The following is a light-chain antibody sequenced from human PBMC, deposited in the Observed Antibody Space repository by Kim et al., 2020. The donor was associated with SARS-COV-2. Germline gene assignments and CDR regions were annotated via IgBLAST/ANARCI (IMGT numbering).Light chain of an antibody. CDR1: QSISSW. J-gene: IGKJ1*01. CDR3: QQYNSYSEWP. CDR2: KAS. Sequence: DIQMTQSPSTLSASVGDRVTITCRASQSISSWLAWYQQKPGKAPKILIYKASSLESGVPSRFSGSGSGTEFTLTISSLQPDDFATYYCQQYNSYSEWPFGQGTKVDIK. V-gene: IGKV1-5*03.